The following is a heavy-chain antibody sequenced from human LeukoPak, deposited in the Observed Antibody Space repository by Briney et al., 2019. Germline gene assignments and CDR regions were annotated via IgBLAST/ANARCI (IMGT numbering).Heavy chain of an antibody. J-gene: IGHJ4*02. CDR3: ASGQKLGF. CDR2: IKQDGSDK. CDR1: GFTFSSYW. Sequence: GGSLRLSCVASGFTFSSYWMSWVRQAPGKGLEWVANIKQDGSDKYYVDSVEGRFTISRDNAKNSLYLQMNSLRAEGTAVYYCASGQKLGFWGQGTLVTVSS. D-gene: IGHD6-13*01. V-gene: IGHV3-7*01.